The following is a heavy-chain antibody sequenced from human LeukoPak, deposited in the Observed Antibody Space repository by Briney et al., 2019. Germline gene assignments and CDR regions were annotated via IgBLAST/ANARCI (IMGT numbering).Heavy chain of an antibody. CDR3: ARDPTNIAPAGTDY. D-gene: IGHD6-13*01. CDR2: INHSGST. J-gene: IGHJ4*02. Sequence: SETLSLICAVYGGSFSGYYWSWIRQPPGKGLEWIGEINHSGSTNYNPSLKSRVTISVDTSKNQFSLKLSSVTAADTAVYYCARDPTNIAPAGTDYWGKETRFTVPS. CDR1: GGSFSGYY. V-gene: IGHV4-34*01.